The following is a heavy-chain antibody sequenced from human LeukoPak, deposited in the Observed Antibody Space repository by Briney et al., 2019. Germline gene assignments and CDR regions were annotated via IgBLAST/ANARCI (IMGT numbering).Heavy chain of an antibody. D-gene: IGHD6-13*01. CDR1: GFSFASFA. V-gene: IGHV3-23*01. J-gene: IGHJ4*02. Sequence: PGGSLRLSRAASGFSFASFAMGWVRQPPGKGLEWVSTISDSGGRTHYADSVKGRFTISRDNSKNTLYLQMNSLRAEDTAVYYCAFRGYSSSWYTLGYWGQGTLVTVSS. CDR2: ISDSGGRT. CDR3: AFRGYSSSWYTLGY.